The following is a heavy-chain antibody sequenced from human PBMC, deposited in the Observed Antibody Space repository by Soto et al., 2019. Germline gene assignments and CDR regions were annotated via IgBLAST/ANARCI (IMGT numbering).Heavy chain of an antibody. D-gene: IGHD6-19*01. Sequence: SETLSLTCTVSGGSISSSSYYWGWIRQPPGKGLEWIGSIYYSGSTYYNPSLKSRVTISVDTSKNQFSLKLSSVTAADTAVYYCARLDSSGWYYFDYWGQGTLVT. CDR2: IYYSGST. V-gene: IGHV4-39*01. CDR3: ARLDSSGWYYFDY. CDR1: GGSISSSSYY. J-gene: IGHJ4*02.